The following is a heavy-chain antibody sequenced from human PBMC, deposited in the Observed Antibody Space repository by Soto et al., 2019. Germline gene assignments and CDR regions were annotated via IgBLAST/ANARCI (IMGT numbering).Heavy chain of an antibody. CDR1: GYTFTSYD. D-gene: IGHD3-3*01. CDR3: AGGGFLEWLSLYYYYGMDV. CDR2: MNPNSGNT. Sequence: ASVKVSCKASGYTFTSYDINWVRQATGQGLEWMGWMNPNSGNTGYAQKFQGRVTMTRNTSISTAYMELSSLRSEDTAVYYCAGGGFLEWLSLYYYYGMDVWGQGTTVTVSS. J-gene: IGHJ6*02. V-gene: IGHV1-8*01.